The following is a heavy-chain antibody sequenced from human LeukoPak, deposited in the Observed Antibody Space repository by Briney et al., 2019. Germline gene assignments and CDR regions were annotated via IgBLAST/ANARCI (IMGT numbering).Heavy chain of an antibody. CDR1: GFTVTRNN. Sequence: GGSLRLSCAASGFTVTRNNMNWVRQAPGKGLEWVSIIDTDDNTYYADSVKGRFTISRDKSRNTLYLEMNSLKAEDTAVYYCARELRHDYYFDSWGQGTLVTVSS. CDR2: IDTDDNT. CDR3: ARELRHDYYFDS. V-gene: IGHV3-66*01. J-gene: IGHJ4*02. D-gene: IGHD2-21*02.